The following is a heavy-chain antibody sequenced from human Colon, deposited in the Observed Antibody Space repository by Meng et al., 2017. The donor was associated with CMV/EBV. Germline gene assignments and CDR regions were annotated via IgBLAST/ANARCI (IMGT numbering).Heavy chain of an antibody. D-gene: IGHD3-16*01. Sequence: GGSLRLSCVVSGFSASTNYMSWVRQAPGKGLEWVSGIYSGDSRQYADSVKGRFAISRDNSENSLYLHVNSLRANDTAVYYCARRGTGGRSFDYWGQGTLVTVSS. CDR2: IYSGDSR. V-gene: IGHV3-53*01. CDR1: GFSASTNY. J-gene: IGHJ4*02. CDR3: ARRGTGGRSFDY.